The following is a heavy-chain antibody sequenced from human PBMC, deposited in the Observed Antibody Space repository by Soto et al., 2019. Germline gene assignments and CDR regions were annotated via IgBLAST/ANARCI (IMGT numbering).Heavy chain of an antibody. Sequence: SETLSLTCAVSGGSISSGGYSWSWIRQPPGKGLEWIGYIYHSGSTYYNPSLKSRVTISVDRSKNQFSLELSPVTAADTAVYYCARGGYSNYPFDYWGQGTLVTVSS. J-gene: IGHJ4*02. CDR2: IYHSGST. CDR1: GGSISSGGYS. D-gene: IGHD4-4*01. CDR3: ARGGYSNYPFDY. V-gene: IGHV4-30-2*01.